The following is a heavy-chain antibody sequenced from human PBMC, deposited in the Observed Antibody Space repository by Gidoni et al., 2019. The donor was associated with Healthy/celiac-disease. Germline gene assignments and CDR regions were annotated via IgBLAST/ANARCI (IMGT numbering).Heavy chain of an antibody. CDR2: INPNSGGT. Sequence: QVQLVQSGAEVKKPGASVKVSCKASGYTFTGYYMHWVRQAPGQGLEWMGWINPNSGGTNYAQKFQGRVTMTRDTSISTAYMELSRLRSDDTAVYYCASSWSLGVGQTWFDPWGQGTLVTVSS. D-gene: IGHD6-13*01. V-gene: IGHV1-2*02. CDR1: GYTFTGYY. CDR3: ASSWSLGVGQTWFDP. J-gene: IGHJ5*02.